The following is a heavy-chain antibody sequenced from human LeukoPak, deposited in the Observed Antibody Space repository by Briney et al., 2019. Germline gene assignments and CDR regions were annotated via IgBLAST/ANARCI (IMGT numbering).Heavy chain of an antibody. J-gene: IGHJ4*02. Sequence: GGSLRLSCAVSGFIFRNFAMTWVRHAPGKGLEWGSSISTSRSDIYYADPVRGRFTISRDNAKNSLYLQMNSLRAEDTAVYYCARDVYCSSPSCYFSGMDYWGQGTLVTVSS. CDR1: GFIFRNFA. D-gene: IGHD2-2*01. CDR3: ARDVYCSSPSCYFSGMDY. V-gene: IGHV3-21*01. CDR2: ISTSRSDI.